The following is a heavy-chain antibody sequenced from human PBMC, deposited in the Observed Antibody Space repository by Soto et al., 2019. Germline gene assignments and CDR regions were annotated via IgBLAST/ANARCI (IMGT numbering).Heavy chain of an antibody. V-gene: IGHV1-46*01. J-gene: IGHJ5*02. CDR2: INPSGGST. CDR3: ARVGYCSSTSCYHWFDP. CDR1: GYTFTSYY. D-gene: IGHD2-2*01. Sequence: ASVKVSCKASGYTFTSYYMHWVRQAPGQGLEWMGIINPSGGSTSYAQKFQGRVTMTRDTSTSTVYMELSSLRSEDTAVYYCARVGYCSSTSCYHWFDPWGQGTLVTVSS.